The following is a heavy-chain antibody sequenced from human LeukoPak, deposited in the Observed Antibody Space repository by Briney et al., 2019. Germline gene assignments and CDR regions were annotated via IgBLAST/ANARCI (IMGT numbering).Heavy chain of an antibody. D-gene: IGHD3-10*01. Sequence: ASVKVSCKASGYTFTNYYIHWVRQAPGQGLEWMGLINPGGGNTNYAQNFQGRVTMTRDTSASTVYMELSRLRSDDTAVYYCARDGGFGELLYTFDYWGQGTLVTVSS. V-gene: IGHV1-46*01. J-gene: IGHJ4*02. CDR2: INPGGGNT. CDR1: GYTFTNYY. CDR3: ARDGGFGELLYTFDY.